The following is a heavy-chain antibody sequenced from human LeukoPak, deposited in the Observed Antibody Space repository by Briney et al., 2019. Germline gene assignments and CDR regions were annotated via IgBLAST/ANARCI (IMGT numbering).Heavy chain of an antibody. CDR3: ATIGVTMGPGTFDY. J-gene: IGHJ4*02. V-gene: IGHV1-69-2*01. CDR2: VDPEDGET. Sequence: GATVKISCKVSGYTFTDYYMHWVQQAPGKGLEWMGLVDPEDGETIYAEKFQGRVTITADTSTDAAYMELSSLRSEDTAVYYCATIGVTMGPGTFDYWGQGTLVTVSS. D-gene: IGHD3-10*01. CDR1: GYTFTDYY.